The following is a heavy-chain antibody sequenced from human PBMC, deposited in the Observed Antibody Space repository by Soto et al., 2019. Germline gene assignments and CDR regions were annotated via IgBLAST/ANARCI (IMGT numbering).Heavy chain of an antibody. CDR1: GYTFTNYG. CDR2: ISPSNGNI. Sequence: QVQLVQSGAEVKKPGASVKVSCKASGYTFTNYGISWVRQAPGQGLEWMGWISPSNGNINYAQKLKGRVTMTSDTSMNTAYMELRSLRSDDTALYYCAREEYGLGSWGQGTLVTVSA. J-gene: IGHJ5*02. V-gene: IGHV1-18*04. D-gene: IGHD3-10*01. CDR3: AREEYGLGS.